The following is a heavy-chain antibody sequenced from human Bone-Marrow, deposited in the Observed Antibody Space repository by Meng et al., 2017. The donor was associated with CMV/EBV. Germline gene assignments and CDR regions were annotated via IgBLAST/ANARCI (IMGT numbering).Heavy chain of an antibody. J-gene: IGHJ4*02. CDR3: ARSLNTAADY. CDR1: GFSISSFW. D-gene: IGHD6-13*01. Sequence: GESLKISCVASGFSISSFWMSWVRQAPGKGLEWVANIEQDDSEDYHVDPVRGRFTISRDTAKNSVYLQMNSLRVDDTAVYYCARSLNTAADYWGQGTLVTVSS. V-gene: IGHV3-7*01. CDR2: IEQDDSED.